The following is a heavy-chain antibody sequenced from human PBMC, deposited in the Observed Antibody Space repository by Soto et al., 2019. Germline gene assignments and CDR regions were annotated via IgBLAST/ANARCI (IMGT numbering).Heavy chain of an antibody. J-gene: IGHJ4*02. D-gene: IGHD3-10*01. CDR1: GFTFSSYG. CDR3: AKDTVRVVIIGGQSFDY. CDR2: ISYDGSNK. Sequence: PGGSLRLSCAASGFTFSSYGMPWVRQAPGKGLEWVAVISYDGSNKYYADSVKGRFTISRDNSKNTLYLQMNSLRAEDTAVYYCAKDTVRVVIIGGQSFDYWGKGILVTLSS. V-gene: IGHV3-30*18.